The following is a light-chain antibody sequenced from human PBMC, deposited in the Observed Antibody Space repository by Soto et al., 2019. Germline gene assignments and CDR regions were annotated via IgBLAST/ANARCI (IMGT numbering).Light chain of an antibody. CDR2: KIS. J-gene: IGKJ1*01. CDR3: MQATHFPRT. CDR1: QSLVHSDGNTY. Sequence: DVVLTQTPLSSPVTLGQPASISCRSSQSLVHSDGNTYLSWLQQRPGQPPRLLIYKISNRFSGXXDRXXXXXXXXXFTXKISRVEAEDVGVYYCMQATHFPRTFGQGTKVEIK. V-gene: IGKV2-24*01.